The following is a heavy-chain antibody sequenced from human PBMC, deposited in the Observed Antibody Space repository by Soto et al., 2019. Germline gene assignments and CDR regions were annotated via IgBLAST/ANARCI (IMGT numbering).Heavy chain of an antibody. Sequence: GASVKVSCKASGYTFTSYDINWVRQATGQGPEWMGWMSPNTGTIVYAQKFQGRVTMTRNTSTSTAYMTSSSLRSEDTAVYYCARDRPGIKTYEAFDIWGQGTTVTVSS. D-gene: IGHD1-20*01. V-gene: IGHV1-8*01. J-gene: IGHJ3*02. CDR3: ARDRPGIKTYEAFDI. CDR2: MSPNTGTI. CDR1: GYTFTSYD.